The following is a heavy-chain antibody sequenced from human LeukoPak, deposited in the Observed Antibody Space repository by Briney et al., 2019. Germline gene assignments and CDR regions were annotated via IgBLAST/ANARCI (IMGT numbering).Heavy chain of an antibody. V-gene: IGHV4-4*07. J-gene: IGHJ3*02. D-gene: IGHD2-15*01. CDR3: ARYCSGGSCYLKGAFDI. Sequence: SETLSLTCTVSGGSISSYYWSWIRQPAGKGLEWIGRIYTSGSTNYNPSLKSRVTMSVDTSKNQFSLKLSSVTAADTAVYYCARYCSGGSCYLKGAFDIWGQGTMVTVSS. CDR1: GGSISSYY. CDR2: IYTSGST.